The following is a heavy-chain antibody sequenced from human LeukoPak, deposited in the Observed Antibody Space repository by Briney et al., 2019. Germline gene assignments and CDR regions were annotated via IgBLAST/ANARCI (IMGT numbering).Heavy chain of an antibody. CDR1: GFTFSSYV. Sequence: GGSLRLSCAASGFTFSSYVMSWVRQAPGKGLEWVSGISGSGGRTYYADSVKGRFTISRDNSKNTLYLQMNSLRAEDTAVYYCARDSGFSGTQRGEYWGQGTLVTVSS. D-gene: IGHD3/OR15-3a*01. CDR2: ISGSGGRT. V-gene: IGHV3-23*01. J-gene: IGHJ4*02. CDR3: ARDSGFSGTQRGEY.